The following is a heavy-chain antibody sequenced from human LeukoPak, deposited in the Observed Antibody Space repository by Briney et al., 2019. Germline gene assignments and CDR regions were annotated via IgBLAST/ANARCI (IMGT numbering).Heavy chain of an antibody. D-gene: IGHD3-10*01. CDR3: AKRMIRGVNHDAFDL. J-gene: IGHJ3*01. V-gene: IGHV3-23*01. Sequence: GGSLRLSCAASGFTFSRYAMSWVRQAPGKGLEWVSAVRGSGGSTYYADSVKGIFTISRDNSKNTLYLQMNSLRAEDTAVYYCAKRMIRGVNHDAFDLWGQGTMVTVSS. CDR2: VRGSGGST. CDR1: GFTFSRYA.